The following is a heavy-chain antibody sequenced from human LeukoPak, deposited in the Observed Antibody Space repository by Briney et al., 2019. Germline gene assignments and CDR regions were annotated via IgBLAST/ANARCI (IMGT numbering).Heavy chain of an antibody. V-gene: IGHV3-21*01. CDR3: ARAPPGRDLLGGFDF. CDR1: GFTFSSYS. CDR2: ISRSSSYI. Sequence: GGSLRLSCAASGFTFSSYSMNWVRQAPGKGLEWVSSISRSSSYIYYADSVKGRFTISRDNARNSLYLQMDSLRAEDTAVYYCARAPPGRDLLGGFDFWGQGTLVTVSS. J-gene: IGHJ4*02. D-gene: IGHD2-15*01.